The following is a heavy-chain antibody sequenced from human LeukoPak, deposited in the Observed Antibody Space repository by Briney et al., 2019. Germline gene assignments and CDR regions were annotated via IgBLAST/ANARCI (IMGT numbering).Heavy chain of an antibody. CDR3: ARDLLVGAFDI. CDR1: GGSISSSSYY. D-gene: IGHD3-10*01. V-gene: IGHV4-39*07. CDR2: IYYSGST. Sequence: PSETLSLTCTVSGGSISSSSYYWGWIRQPPGKGLEWIGSIYYSGSTYYNPSLKSRVTISVDTSKNQFSLKLSSVTAADTAVYYCARDLLVGAFDIWGQGTMVTVSS. J-gene: IGHJ3*02.